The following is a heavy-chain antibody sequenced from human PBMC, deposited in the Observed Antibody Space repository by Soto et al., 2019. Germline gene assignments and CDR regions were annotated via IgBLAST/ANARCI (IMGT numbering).Heavy chain of an antibody. CDR1: GGSINTFY. V-gene: IGHV4-4*07. CDR2: IFSSGST. Sequence: ASETLSLTCTVSGGSINTFYWSWVRQPAGKGLEWIGRIFSSGSTSFNPSLESRVAMSVDTSKDHFSLNLSSVTAADMAVYYCAREGSYSAYNFAHGIQLWSFDFWGQGALVTVSS. J-gene: IGHJ4*02. D-gene: IGHD5-12*01. CDR3: AREGSYSAYNFAHGIQLWSFDF.